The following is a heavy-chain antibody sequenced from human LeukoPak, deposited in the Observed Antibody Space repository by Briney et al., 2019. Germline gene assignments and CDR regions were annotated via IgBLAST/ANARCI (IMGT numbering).Heavy chain of an antibody. D-gene: IGHD5-24*01. V-gene: IGHV4-59*01. J-gene: IGHJ4*02. Sequence: SETLSLTCTVSGGSISGYYWSWIRQPPGKGLEWIGLISYSGSTKYNSSLESRVTISADTSKSQCSLKLSSVTAADTAVYYCVRGAGWLPDYWGQGTLVTVSS. CDR1: GGSISGYY. CDR3: VRGAGWLPDY. CDR2: ISYSGST.